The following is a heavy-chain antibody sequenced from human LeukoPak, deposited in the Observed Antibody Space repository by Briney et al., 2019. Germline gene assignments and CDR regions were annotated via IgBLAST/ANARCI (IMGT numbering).Heavy chain of an antibody. CDR2: MSYDGFSK. CDR1: GFTFSNYG. D-gene: IGHD1-26*01. V-gene: IGHV3-30*03. CDR3: AGYSGSYWGAFDI. Sequence: GRSLRLSCAASGFTFSNYGMHWVRQAPGKGLEWVAIMSYDGFSKYYADSVKGRFTISRDNSKNTLHLQMNSLRAEDTAVYYCAGYSGSYWGAFDIWGQGTMVTVSS. J-gene: IGHJ3*02.